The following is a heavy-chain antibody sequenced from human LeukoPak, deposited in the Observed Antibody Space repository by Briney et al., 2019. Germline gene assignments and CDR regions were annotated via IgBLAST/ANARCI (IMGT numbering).Heavy chain of an antibody. V-gene: IGHV4-34*01. Sequence: PSETLSLTCAVYGGSFSGYYWSWIRQPPGKGLEWIGEINHSGSTNYNPSLKSRVTISVDTSKNQFSLKLSSATAADTAVYYCARGTAWGYYGSGSYYYWGQGTLVTVSS. CDR3: ARGTAWGYYGSGSYYY. J-gene: IGHJ4*02. CDR1: GGSFSGYY. CDR2: INHSGST. D-gene: IGHD3-10*01.